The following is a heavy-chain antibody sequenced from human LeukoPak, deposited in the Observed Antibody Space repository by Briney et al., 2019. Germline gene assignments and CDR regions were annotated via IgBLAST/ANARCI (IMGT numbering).Heavy chain of an antibody. CDR3: ARAPWEQLSTGYNWFDP. J-gene: IGHJ5*02. CDR2: IYYSGST. CDR1: GGSISSYY. V-gene: IGHV4-59*01. D-gene: IGHD6-13*01. Sequence: PSETLSLTCTVSGGSISSYYWSWIRQPPGKGLEWIGYIYYSGSTNYNPSLKSRVTISVDTSKNQFSLKLSSVTAADTAVYYCARAPWEQLSTGYNWFDPWGQGTLVTVSS.